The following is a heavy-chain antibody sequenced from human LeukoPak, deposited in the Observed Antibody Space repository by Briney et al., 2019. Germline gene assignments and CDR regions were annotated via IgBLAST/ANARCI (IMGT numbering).Heavy chain of an antibody. J-gene: IGHJ3*02. CDR3: ARISRYSYGWHDAFDI. Sequence: GASVKVSCKASGYTFTSYDINWVRQATGQGLEWMGWMNPNSGNTGYAQKFQGRVTMTRDTSISTAYMELSRLRSDDTAVYYCARISRYSYGWHDAFDIWGQGTMVTVSS. CDR2: MNPNSGNT. V-gene: IGHV1-8*01. CDR1: GYTFTSYD. D-gene: IGHD5-18*01.